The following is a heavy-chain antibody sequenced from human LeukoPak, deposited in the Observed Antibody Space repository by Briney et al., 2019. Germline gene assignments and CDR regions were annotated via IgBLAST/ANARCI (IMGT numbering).Heavy chain of an antibody. CDR3: AKSPSGRYFDWLPPVV. CDR2: IKQDGSEK. CDR1: GFTFSSYW. D-gene: IGHD3-9*01. J-gene: IGHJ4*02. V-gene: IGHV3-7*01. Sequence: PGGSLRLSCAASGFTFSSYWMSWVRQAPGKGLEWVANIKQDGSEKSYADSVKGRFTISRDNSKNTLYLQMNSLRAEDTAVYYCAKSPSGRYFDWLPPVVWGQGTLVTVSS.